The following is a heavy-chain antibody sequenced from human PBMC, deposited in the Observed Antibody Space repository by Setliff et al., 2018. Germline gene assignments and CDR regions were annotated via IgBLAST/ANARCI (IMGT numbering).Heavy chain of an antibody. D-gene: IGHD1-1*01. J-gene: IGHJ4*02. Sequence: KPSETLSLTCTVSGGSISSYYWIWIRQPPGKGLEWIGYIYSSGRTNYNPSLKSRVTTSIDTSKNHFSLKLDSVTAADTALYYCARFCGTSNCQRAPLFDYWGQGILVTVSS. CDR1: GGSISSYY. CDR3: ARFCGTSNCQRAPLFDY. V-gene: IGHV4-4*08. CDR2: IYSSGRT.